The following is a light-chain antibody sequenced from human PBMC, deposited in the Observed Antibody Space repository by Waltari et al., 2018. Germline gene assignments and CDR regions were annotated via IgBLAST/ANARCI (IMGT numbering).Light chain of an antibody. CDR3: SSFAGIINYYV. Sequence: QSALTQPPSASGSPGQSVTIPCTGTSRDIGGYDYVSRYQQHPGKAPRLIIFEVNKRPSGVPDRFSGSKSGNTAALTISGLQTADEADYYCSSFAGIINYYVFGSGTKVTVL. CDR1: SRDIGGYDY. V-gene: IGLV2-8*01. J-gene: IGLJ1*01. CDR2: EVN.